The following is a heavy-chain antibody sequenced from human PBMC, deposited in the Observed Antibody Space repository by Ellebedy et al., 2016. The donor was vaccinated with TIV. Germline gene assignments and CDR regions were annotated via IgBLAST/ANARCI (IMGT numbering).Heavy chain of an antibody. J-gene: IGHJ4*02. CDR1: GFTFSSYS. Sequence: GESLKISCAASGFTFSSYSMNWVRQAPGKGLEWVSYISSTSSTTYYADSVKGRFTISRDNAKNSLYLQLNSPRAEDTAVYYCARDQWLGRTYYFDYWGQGTLVTVSS. D-gene: IGHD6-19*01. V-gene: IGHV3-48*04. CDR3: ARDQWLGRTYYFDY. CDR2: ISSTSSTT.